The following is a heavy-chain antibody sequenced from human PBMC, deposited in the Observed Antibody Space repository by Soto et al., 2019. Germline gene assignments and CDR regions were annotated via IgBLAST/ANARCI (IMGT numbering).Heavy chain of an antibody. Sequence: GASVKVSCKASGGTFSSYTIGWVRQAPGQGLEWMGRIIPILGIANYAQKFQGRVTITADKSTSTAYMELSSLRSEDTAVYYCASGASSTARGAVFYWGQGTLVTVSS. D-gene: IGHD4-17*01. V-gene: IGHV1-69*02. CDR3: ASGASSTARGAVFY. CDR1: GGTFSSYT. CDR2: IIPILGIA. J-gene: IGHJ4*02.